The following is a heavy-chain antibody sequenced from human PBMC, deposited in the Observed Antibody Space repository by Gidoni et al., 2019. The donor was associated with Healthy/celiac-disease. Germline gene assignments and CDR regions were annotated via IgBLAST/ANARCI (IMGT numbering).Heavy chain of an antibody. D-gene: IGHD6-13*01. CDR3: AKDLYSSSWYYYYGMDV. V-gene: IGHV3-9*01. Sequence: EVQLVESGGGWVQPGGSLRPSGTAYGSTFVDYASHWVRQAPGKGLEWVSGISWNSGSIGYADSVKGRFTISRDNAKNSLYLQMNSLRAEDTALYYCAKDLYSSSWYYYYGMDVWGQGTTVTVSS. J-gene: IGHJ6*02. CDR2: ISWNSGSI. CDR1: GSTFVDYA.